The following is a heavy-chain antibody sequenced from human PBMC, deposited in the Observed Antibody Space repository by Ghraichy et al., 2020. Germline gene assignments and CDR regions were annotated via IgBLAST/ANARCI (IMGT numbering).Heavy chain of an antibody. Sequence: GGSLRLSCVASGVTVSDNYMLWFRQAPGKGLEWVSLIYSGGGTDYADSVRGRFTISRDKSKNTLYLQMHSLRAGDTAVYYCARDGPGGGIRGQGTLVTVSS. CDR2: IYSGGGT. J-gene: IGHJ4*02. CDR3: ARDGPGGGI. V-gene: IGHV3-53*01. D-gene: IGHD2-8*02. CDR1: GVTVSDNY.